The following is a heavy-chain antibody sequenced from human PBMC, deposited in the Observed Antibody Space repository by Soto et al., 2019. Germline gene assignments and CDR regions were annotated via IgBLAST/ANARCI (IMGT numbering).Heavy chain of an antibody. J-gene: IGHJ4*02. Sequence: PGGSLRLSCAASGFIFRSYTMHGVRQAPGKGLEWLGVITYDGSNQYYADSVKGRFTTSRDNSRDMLYLQMNSLRPDDTALYYCVRAPSGSYPEFDYWGQGTLVTVSS. CDR2: ITYDGSNQ. CDR1: GFIFRSYT. CDR3: VRAPSGSYPEFDY. D-gene: IGHD1-26*01. V-gene: IGHV3-30-3*01.